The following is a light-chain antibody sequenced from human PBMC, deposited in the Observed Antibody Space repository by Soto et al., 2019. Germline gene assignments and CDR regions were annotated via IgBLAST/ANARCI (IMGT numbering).Light chain of an antibody. Sequence: DIQMTQSPSSLSASVGDRVTITCRASQSISSYLNWYQQKPGKVPKLLIYAASSLQSGVPSRFSGSGSGTDFTLTISSLQPEDFATYYCQQSYSIPLGFRGGTKVEIK. J-gene: IGKJ4*01. CDR2: AAS. V-gene: IGKV1-39*01. CDR1: QSISSY. CDR3: QQSYSIPLG.